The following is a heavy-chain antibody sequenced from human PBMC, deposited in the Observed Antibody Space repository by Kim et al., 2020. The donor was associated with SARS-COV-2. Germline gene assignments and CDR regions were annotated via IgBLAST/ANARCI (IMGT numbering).Heavy chain of an antibody. V-gene: IGHV3-23*01. J-gene: IGHJ6*02. Sequence: GGSLRLSCAASGFTFSSYAMSWVRQAPGKGLEWVSAISGSGGSTYYADSVKGRFTISRDNSKNTLYLQMNSLRAEDTAVYYCAKTIAAAGHYYYYGMDVWGQGTTVIVSS. CDR3: AKTIAAAGHYYYYGMDV. D-gene: IGHD6-13*01. CDR1: GFTFSSYA. CDR2: ISGSGGST.